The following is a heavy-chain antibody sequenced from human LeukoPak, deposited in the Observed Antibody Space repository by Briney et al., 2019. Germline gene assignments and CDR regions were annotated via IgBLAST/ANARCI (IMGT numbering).Heavy chain of an antibody. CDR2: ISSSSSYI. J-gene: IGHJ4*02. Sequence: GGSLRLSCAASGFTFSSYSMNWVRQAPGKGLEWVSSISSSSSYIYYADSVKGRFTISRDNSKNTLYLQMNSLRAEDTAVYYCARENWGRYFDYWGQGTLVTVSS. V-gene: IGHV3-21*01. CDR1: GFTFSSYS. CDR3: ARENWGRYFDY. D-gene: IGHD3-16*01.